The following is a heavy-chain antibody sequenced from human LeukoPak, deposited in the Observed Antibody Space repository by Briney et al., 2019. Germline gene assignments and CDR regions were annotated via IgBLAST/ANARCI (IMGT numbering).Heavy chain of an antibody. J-gene: IGHJ4*02. Sequence: GRSLRLSCAASGFSFDDYVMDWVRQAPGKGLEWVAGISQDGNNKYYADSVKGRFTISRDNSKNTLYLQMNSLGVEDTAIYFCAKVWRDDHISGSYRGLDHWGQGTLVSVSS. V-gene: IGHV3-30*18. CDR3: AKVWRDDHISGSYRGLDH. CDR1: GFSFDDYV. CDR2: ISQDGNNK. D-gene: IGHD3-16*02.